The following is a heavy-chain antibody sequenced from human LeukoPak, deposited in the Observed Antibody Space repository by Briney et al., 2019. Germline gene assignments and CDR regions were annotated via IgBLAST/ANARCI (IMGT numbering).Heavy chain of an antibody. J-gene: IGHJ4*02. V-gene: IGHV3-11*01. CDR3: AREVWRDSYYFDY. CDR2: ISSSGSTI. D-gene: IGHD3-22*01. CDR1: GFTFSDYY. Sequence: GGSLRLSCAASGFTFSDYYMSWIRQAPGKGLEWVSYISSSGSTIYYADSVKGRFTISRDNAKNSLYLQMNSLRAEDTAVYYCAREVWRDSYYFDYWGQGTLVTVSS.